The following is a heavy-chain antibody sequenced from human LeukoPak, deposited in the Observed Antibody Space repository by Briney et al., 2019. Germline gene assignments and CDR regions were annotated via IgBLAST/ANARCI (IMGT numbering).Heavy chain of an antibody. CDR3: AKVGTIFGVVIRYFDY. CDR2: IRYDGSNK. Sequence: GGSLRLSCAASGFTFSSYGMHWVRQAPGKGLEWVAFIRYDGSNKYYTDSVKGRFTISRDNSKNTLYLQMNSLRAEDTAVYYCAKVGTIFGVVIRYFDYWGQGTLVTVSS. D-gene: IGHD3-3*01. J-gene: IGHJ4*02. CDR1: GFTFSSYG. V-gene: IGHV3-30*02.